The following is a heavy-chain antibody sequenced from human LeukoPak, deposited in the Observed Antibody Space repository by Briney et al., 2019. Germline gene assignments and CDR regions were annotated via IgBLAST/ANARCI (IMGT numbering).Heavy chain of an antibody. CDR1: GGTFSSYA. CDR2: IIPIFGTA. Sequence: SVKVSCKASGGTFSSYAISWVRQAPGQGLEWMGGIIPIFGTANYAQKFQGRVTITADESTSTAYMELSSLRSEDTAVYYCARVERGYCSSTSCSSWFDPWGQGTLVTVSS. V-gene: IGHV1-69*13. CDR3: ARVERGYCSSTSCSSWFDP. D-gene: IGHD2-2*01. J-gene: IGHJ5*02.